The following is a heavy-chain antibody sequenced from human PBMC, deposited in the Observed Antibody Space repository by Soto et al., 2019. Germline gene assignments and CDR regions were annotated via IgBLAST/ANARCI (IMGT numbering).Heavy chain of an antibody. V-gene: IGHV3-33*01. J-gene: IGHJ4*02. D-gene: IGHD2-21*01. Sequence: QVQLVESGGGVVQPGRSLRLSCAASGFTFSSYGMHWVRQAPGKGLEWVAVIWYDGSNKYYADSVKGRFTISRDNSKNTLYLQMNSLRAEDTAVYYCARDKRGGNSPFDYWGQGTLVTVSS. CDR2: IWYDGSNK. CDR1: GFTFSSYG. CDR3: ARDKRGGNSPFDY.